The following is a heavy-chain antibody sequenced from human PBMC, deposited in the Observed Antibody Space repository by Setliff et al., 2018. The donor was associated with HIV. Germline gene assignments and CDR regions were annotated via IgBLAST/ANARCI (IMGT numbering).Heavy chain of an antibody. D-gene: IGHD3-22*01. CDR2: FDPEDGET. CDR1: GYTLTELS. J-gene: IGHJ1*01. V-gene: IGHV1-24*01. CDR3: ATDHPGYYDSSGRD. Sequence: PSVKVSCKVSGYTLTELSMHWVRQAPGKGLEWMGGFDPEDGETIYGQKFQGRVTMTEDTSTDTAYMELSSLRFEDTAVYHCATDHPGYYDSSGRDWGQGTLVTVSS.